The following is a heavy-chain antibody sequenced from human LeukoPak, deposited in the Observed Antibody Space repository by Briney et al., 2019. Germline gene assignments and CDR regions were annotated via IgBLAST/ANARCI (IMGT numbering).Heavy chain of an antibody. Sequence: GGSLRLSCAASGFTVSSNYMNWVRQAPGKGLEWVSAISPSGATTYSADSVKGRVSMSRDNSKNTVFLQMNRLRVEDTAVYYCAKDVNDYGDYGVSSPFDYWGQGTLVTVSS. D-gene: IGHD4-17*01. CDR3: AKDVNDYGDYGVSSPFDY. CDR2: ISPSGATT. J-gene: IGHJ4*02. V-gene: IGHV3-23*01. CDR1: GFTVSSNY.